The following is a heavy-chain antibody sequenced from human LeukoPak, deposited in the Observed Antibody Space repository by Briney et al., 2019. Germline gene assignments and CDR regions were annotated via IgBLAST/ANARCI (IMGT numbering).Heavy chain of an antibody. CDR2: IYWNDDR. V-gene: IGHV2-5*01. CDR3: AHIIPAGNIVATWPFDY. Sequence: SGPTPVNPTQTLTLTCTFSGFSLTPSGVGVGWIRQPPGQSLEWLALIYWNDDRRLSPSLRSRLTITKDTSKNQVVLTMTNMDPVDTATYYCAHIIPAGNIVATWPFDYWGQGTLVTVSS. J-gene: IGHJ4*02. CDR1: GFSLTPSGVG. D-gene: IGHD5-12*01.